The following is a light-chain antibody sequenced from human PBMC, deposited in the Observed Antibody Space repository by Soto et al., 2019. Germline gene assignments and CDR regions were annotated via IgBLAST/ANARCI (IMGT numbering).Light chain of an antibody. CDR1: QNVGSS. V-gene: IGKV3-15*01. J-gene: IGKJ5*01. Sequence: EVVMTQSPDTLSVSPGEKVVLSCRASQNVGSSLAWYQQKPGQGPRLLISGASTRATGVPSRFSGSGSGTEFNLTISSLQSEDFAVYSCQQYKNWPPVTFGQGTRLEIK. CDR3: QQYKNWPPVT. CDR2: GAS.